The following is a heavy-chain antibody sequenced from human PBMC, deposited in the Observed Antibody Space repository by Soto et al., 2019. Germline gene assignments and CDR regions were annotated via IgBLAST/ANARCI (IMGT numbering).Heavy chain of an antibody. J-gene: IGHJ6*02. CDR3: ARNYYGSGMGYYYYGMDV. CDR1: GYTFTSYD. CDR2: MNPNSGNT. V-gene: IGHV1-8*01. Sequence: QVQLVQSGAEVKKPGASVKVSCKASGYTFTSYDINWVRQGTGQGLEWLGWMNPNSGNTDYAQRFQGRVTMTRNTSIGTAYMELSSLRSEDTAVYYCARNYYGSGMGYYYYGMDVWGQGTTVTVSS. D-gene: IGHD3-10*01.